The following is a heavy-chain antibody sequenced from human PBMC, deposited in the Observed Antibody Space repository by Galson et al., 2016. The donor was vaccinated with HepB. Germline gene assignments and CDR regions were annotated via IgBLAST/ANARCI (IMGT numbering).Heavy chain of an antibody. Sequence: PALVTPPQTLTLTCTFSGFSLRTLGVGVGWIRQPPGMALQWLALIYWDDDKRYSPFLESRLTITKDTSKNQVVLTMTNMDPVDTATYYCSYIAVAGTVIAYWGQGTLVTVSS. D-gene: IGHD6-19*01. J-gene: IGHJ4*02. CDR1: GFSLRTLGVG. V-gene: IGHV2-5*02. CDR3: SYIAVAGTVIAY. CDR2: IYWDDDK.